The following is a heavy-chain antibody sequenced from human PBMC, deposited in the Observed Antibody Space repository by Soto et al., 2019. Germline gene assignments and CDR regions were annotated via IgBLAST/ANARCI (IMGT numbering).Heavy chain of an antibody. CDR1: GYTFTDFD. V-gene: IGHV1-8*01. CDR3: ARGGALTAGYYYYYMDV. CDR2: MNPRSGNT. J-gene: IGHJ6*03. Sequence: QEQLVQSGAEVKKPGSSVKVSCKASGYTFTDFDITWVRQATGQGLERMGWMNPRSGNTGFTDKLEGRVTLTRDTSTTTAYMELSDLTSEATAVYFCARGGALTAGYYYYYMDVWGSGTAVTVSS. D-gene: IGHD2-21*02.